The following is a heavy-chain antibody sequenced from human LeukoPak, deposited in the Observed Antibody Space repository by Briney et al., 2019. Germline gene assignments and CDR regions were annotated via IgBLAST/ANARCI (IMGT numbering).Heavy chain of an antibody. CDR1: GYTFTGYY. CDR2: INPNSGGT. Sequence: ASVKVSCKASGYTFTGYYMHWVRQAPGQGLEWMGWINPNSGGTNYAQKFQGRVTMTRDTSISTAYMELSRLRSDDTAVYYCARLTAAGTIGDYWGQGTLVTVPS. V-gene: IGHV1-2*02. CDR3: ARLTAAGTIGDY. J-gene: IGHJ4*02. D-gene: IGHD6-13*01.